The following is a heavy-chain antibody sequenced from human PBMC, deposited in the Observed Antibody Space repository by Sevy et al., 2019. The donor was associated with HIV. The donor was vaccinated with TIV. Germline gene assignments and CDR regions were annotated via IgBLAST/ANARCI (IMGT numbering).Heavy chain of an antibody. CDR1: GYTFSSYD. CDR3: ARSLRRIKPVLEGGSYDS. Sequence: ASVKVSCETSGYTFSSYDINWVRQAPGQGLEWMGWMNPNNGNTAYAPKFQGRITMTSNTSISTAYIGLSSLRSEETAVYYCARSLRRIKPVLEGGSYDSWGQGTLLTVSS. CDR2: MNPNNGNT. J-gene: IGHJ4*02. D-gene: IGHD1-26*01. V-gene: IGHV1-8*01.